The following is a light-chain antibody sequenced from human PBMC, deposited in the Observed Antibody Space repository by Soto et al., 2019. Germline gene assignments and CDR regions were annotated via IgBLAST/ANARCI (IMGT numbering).Light chain of an antibody. Sequence: PAALSVSAGGRATLSCRASQSVGSDLAWYQQKPGQAPRLLIYDASNRATGIPARFSGSGSGTDFTLTISSLEPEDFAVYSCQQYGSSPPTFGQGTKVDIK. V-gene: IGKV3-11*01. CDR3: QQYGSSPPT. CDR2: DAS. J-gene: IGKJ1*01. CDR1: QSVGSD.